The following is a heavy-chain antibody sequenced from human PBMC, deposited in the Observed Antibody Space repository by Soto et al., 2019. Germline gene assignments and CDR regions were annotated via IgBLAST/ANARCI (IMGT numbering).Heavy chain of an antibody. V-gene: IGHV3-30-3*01. CDR2: ISYDGSNK. J-gene: IGHJ6*02. CDR3: ARDPVDIVATINYFYGMDV. CDR1: GFTFSSYA. D-gene: IGHD5-12*01. Sequence: QVQLVESGGGVVQPGRSLRLSCAASGFTFSSYAMHWVRQAPGKGLEWVAVISYDGSNKYYADSVKGRFTISRDNSKNTLYLQMNSLRAEDTAVYYCARDPVDIVATINYFYGMDVWGQGTTVTVSS.